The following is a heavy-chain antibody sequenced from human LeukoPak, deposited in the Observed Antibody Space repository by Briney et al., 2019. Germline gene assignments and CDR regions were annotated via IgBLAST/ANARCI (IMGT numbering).Heavy chain of an antibody. CDR2: IYPGDSDT. CDR1: GYSFTSYW. J-gene: IGHJ4*02. V-gene: IGHV5-51*01. Sequence: GESLKISCKGSGYSFTSYWIGWVRQMPGKGLEWMGIIYPGDSDTRYSPSFQGQVTISADKSISTAYLQWGSLKASDTAMYYCARLQAPSSWYSLYWGQGTLVTASS. CDR3: ARLQAPSSWYSLY. D-gene: IGHD6-13*01.